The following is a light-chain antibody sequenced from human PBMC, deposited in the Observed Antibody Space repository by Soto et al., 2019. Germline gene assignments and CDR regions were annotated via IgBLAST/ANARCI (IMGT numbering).Light chain of an antibody. CDR2: GAY. V-gene: IGKV3-20*01. CDR1: QSVSSIY. J-gene: IGKJ1*01. Sequence: EIVLTQSPGTLSLSPGERATLSCRASQSVSSIYLAWYQHKPGQAPRLLIYGAYSRDTGIPDRFSGSGSGTDFTLTISRLEPEDFAVYYCQQYGSSPSWTLGQGTKVDI. CDR3: QQYGSSPSWT.